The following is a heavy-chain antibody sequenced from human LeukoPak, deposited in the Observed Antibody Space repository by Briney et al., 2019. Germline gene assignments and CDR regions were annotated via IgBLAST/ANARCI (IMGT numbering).Heavy chain of an antibody. J-gene: IGHJ4*02. CDR3: ARDSGMVRGTVDY. CDR1: GGSISSYY. D-gene: IGHD3-10*01. CDR2: IYYSGIT. V-gene: IGHV4-59*01. Sequence: SETLSLTCTVSGGSISSYYWSWLRQPPGKGLEWIGFIYYSGITDYNPSLKSRVTISVDTSKNQFSLKLTSVTAADTAVYYCARDSGMVRGTVDYWGQGTLVTVSS.